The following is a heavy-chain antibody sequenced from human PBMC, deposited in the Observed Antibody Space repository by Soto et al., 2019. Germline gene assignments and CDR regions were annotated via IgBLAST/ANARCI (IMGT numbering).Heavy chain of an antibody. CDR1: GGSISSGGYY. CDR3: ARRPAAGTFNWFDP. J-gene: IGHJ5*02. D-gene: IGHD6-13*01. V-gene: IGHV4-31*03. CDR2: IYYSGST. Sequence: SETLSLTCTVSGGSISSGGYYWSWIRQHPGKGLEWIGYIYYSGSTYYNPSLKSRVTISVDTSKNQFSLKLSSVTAADTAVYYWARRPAAGTFNWFDPWGQGTLVTVSS.